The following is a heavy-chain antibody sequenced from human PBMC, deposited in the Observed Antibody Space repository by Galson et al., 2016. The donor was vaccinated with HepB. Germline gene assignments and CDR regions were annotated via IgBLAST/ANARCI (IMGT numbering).Heavy chain of an antibody. V-gene: IGHV4-4*02. D-gene: IGHD4/OR15-4a*01. CDR2: IYQTGTA. CDR1: GGSISNDYW. Sequence: SETLSLTCAVSGGSISNDYWWSWVRQSPGKELEWVGEIYQTGTANYNPSFTRRATISVDKSKSQFSLRLDSVTAADTAVYYCTRGTLGTAATMAFDYWGQGTLVSVSS. J-gene: IGHJ4*02. CDR3: TRGTLGTAATMAFDY.